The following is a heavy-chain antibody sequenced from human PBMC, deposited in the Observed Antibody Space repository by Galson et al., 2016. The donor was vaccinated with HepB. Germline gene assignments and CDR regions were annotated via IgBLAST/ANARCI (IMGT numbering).Heavy chain of an antibody. V-gene: IGHV1-69*06. J-gene: IGHJ4*02. D-gene: IGHD3-9*01. CDR1: GGTFNSYA. CDR3: ARYCDSLTACRESRSDY. Sequence: SVKVSCKASGGTFNSYAISWVRLAPGQGLEWMGGILPDFGTANYAQKFQGRLTITADISTNTAYLELSSLRSEDTAVYYCARYCDSLTACRESRSDYWGQGTLVTVSS. CDR2: ILPDFGTA.